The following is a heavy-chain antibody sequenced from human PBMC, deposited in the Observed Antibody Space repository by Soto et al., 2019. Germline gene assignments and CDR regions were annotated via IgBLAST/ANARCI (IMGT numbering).Heavy chain of an antibody. CDR1: GYSFTSYW. V-gene: IGHV5-10-1*01. CDR3: ARQKSIADDAFDI. J-gene: IGHJ3*02. CDR2: IDPSDSYT. Sequence: PGESVKISCKGSGYSFTSYWISWVRQMPGKGLEWMGRIDPSDSYTNYSPSFQGHVTISADKSISTAYLQWSSLKASDNAMYYCARQKSIADDAFDIWGQGTMVTVS. D-gene: IGHD6-13*01.